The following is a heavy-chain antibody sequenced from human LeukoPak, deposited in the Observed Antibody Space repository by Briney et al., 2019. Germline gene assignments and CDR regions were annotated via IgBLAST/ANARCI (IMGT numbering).Heavy chain of an antibody. J-gene: IGHJ1*01. CDR1: GGTFSSYA. CDR3: ARESPIGGSYNGYFQH. CDR2: IIPIFGIA. Sequence: SVKVSCKASGGTFSSYAISWVRQVPGRGLEWMGRIIPIFGIANYAQKFQGRVTITADKSTSTAYMELSSLRSEDTAVYYCARESPIGGSYNGYFQHWGQGTLVTVSS. D-gene: IGHD1-26*01. V-gene: IGHV1-69*04.